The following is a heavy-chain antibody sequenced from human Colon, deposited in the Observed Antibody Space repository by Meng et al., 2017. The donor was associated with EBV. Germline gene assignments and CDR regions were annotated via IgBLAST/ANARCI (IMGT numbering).Heavy chain of an antibody. Sequence: VTLHGAGPGMGRPSERLSLTCPVSGRSVSGNDYHGSWSRQPPGKGLGWIGCMYDSGGAKYNPSLNSRVTISIDTTRNHFVLKLTSVTAADTAVYYCAYYFVGRGGTGSWGQGTLVTVSS. CDR1: GRSVSGNDYH. CDR2: MYDSGGA. V-gene: IGHV4-61*03. CDR3: AYYFVGRGGTGS. D-gene: IGHD2-8*02. J-gene: IGHJ5*02.